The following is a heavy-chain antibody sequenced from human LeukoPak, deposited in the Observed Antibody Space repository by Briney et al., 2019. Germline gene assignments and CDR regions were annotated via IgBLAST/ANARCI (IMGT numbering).Heavy chain of an antibody. D-gene: IGHD3-22*01. CDR1: GFTLSSYW. CDR3: ARAPSEIGGYYPEYFRH. Sequence: GGSLRLSCAASGFTLSSYWMHWVRQAPGKGLVWDSRIKSDGRTNYADSVKGRFTISRDNAKNTVSLQMNSLRAEDTGVYYCARAPSEIGGYYPEYFRHWGRGTLVIVSS. V-gene: IGHV3-74*01. J-gene: IGHJ1*01. CDR2: IKSDGRT.